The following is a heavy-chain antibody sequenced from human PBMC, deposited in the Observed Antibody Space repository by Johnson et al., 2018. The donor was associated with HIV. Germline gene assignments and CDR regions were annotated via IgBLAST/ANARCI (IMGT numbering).Heavy chain of an antibody. D-gene: IGHD6-13*01. J-gene: IGHJ3*02. CDR3: ARDRPRAAAGRDAFDI. Sequence: EQLVESGGGLVQPGGSLRVSCAASGFTVSSNYMSWVRQAPGKGLEWVSVIYSGGSTYYADSVKGRFTISRDNSKNTLYLQMNSLRAEDTAVYYCARDRPRAAAGRDAFDIWGQGTMVTVSS. CDR1: GFTVSSNY. CDR2: IYSGGST. V-gene: IGHV3-66*02.